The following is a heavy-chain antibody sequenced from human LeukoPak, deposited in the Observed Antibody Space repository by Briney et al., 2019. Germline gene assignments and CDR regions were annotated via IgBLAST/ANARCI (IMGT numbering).Heavy chain of an antibody. CDR1: GFTICSYW. J-gene: IGHJ5*02. Sequence: GGALRLSCAGSGFTICSYWMAWVRQAPGKGLEWVANIKQDGSEKYYVDSVKGRFTISRDNAKNSLYLQMNSLRAADTAVYYCGRDRLIGGLDPWGQGTLVTVSS. CDR2: IKQDGSEK. CDR3: GRDRLIGGLDP. V-gene: IGHV3-7*01. D-gene: IGHD3-3*01.